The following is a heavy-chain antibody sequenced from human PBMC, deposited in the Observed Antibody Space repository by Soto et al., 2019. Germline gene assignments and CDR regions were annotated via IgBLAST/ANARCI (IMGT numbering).Heavy chain of an antibody. V-gene: IGHV3-53*02. CDR1: GFTVSSNY. CDR3: ARGGGSGSSRAFDI. CDR2: MYSGGVT. Sequence: EVQLVESGGGLIQPGESLRLSCTASGFTVSSNYMSWVRQAPGKGLDWVSVMYSGGVTYYADSVEGRFTISRDNSKNTVYLQMNNLRAEDTAVYHCARGGGSGSSRAFDIWGQGTMVTVSS. D-gene: IGHD3-10*01. J-gene: IGHJ3*02.